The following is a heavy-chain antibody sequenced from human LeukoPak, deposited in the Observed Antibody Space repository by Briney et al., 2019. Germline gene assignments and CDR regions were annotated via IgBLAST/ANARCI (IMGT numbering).Heavy chain of an antibody. V-gene: IGHV5-51*01. CDR3: ARSIAADGSFDF. CDR2: IYPGDSDT. D-gene: IGHD3-3*02. J-gene: IGHJ4*02. Sequence: GTPLQISCKCSGYNFATFWIGCGRQLSGRGLEWRGSIYPGDSDTRYRPSFQGQITISADKSINTAYLQWSSLKASDTATYYCARSIAADGSFDFWGQGTLVTVSS. CDR1: GYNFATFW.